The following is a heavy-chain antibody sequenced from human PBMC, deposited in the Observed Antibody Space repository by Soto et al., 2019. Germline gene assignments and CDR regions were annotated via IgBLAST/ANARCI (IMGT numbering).Heavy chain of an antibody. V-gene: IGHV3-11*06. Sequence: PGGSLRLSCAASGFTFSDYYMSWIRQAPGKGLEWVSYISSSSSYTNYADSVKGRFTISRDNAKNSLYLQMNSLRAEDTAVYYCARSCSSTSCYTGYHYYYYGMDVWGQGTTVTVSS. CDR3: ARSCSSTSCYTGYHYYYYGMDV. CDR2: ISSSSSYT. D-gene: IGHD2-2*02. J-gene: IGHJ6*02. CDR1: GFTFSDYY.